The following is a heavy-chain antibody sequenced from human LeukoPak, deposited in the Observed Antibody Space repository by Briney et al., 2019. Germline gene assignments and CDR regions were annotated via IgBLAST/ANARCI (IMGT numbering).Heavy chain of an antibody. CDR3: ASNTYYYDSTDAFDI. Sequence: SETLSLTCTVSSYSISSGYYWGWIRQPPGKGLEWIGSIYHSGNTDYKPYLKSRVTISVDTSKNQFSLKLSSVTAADTAVYYCASNTYYYDSTDAFDIWGQGTMVTVSS. J-gene: IGHJ3*02. V-gene: IGHV4-38-2*02. D-gene: IGHD3-22*01. CDR2: IYHSGNT. CDR1: SYSISSGYY.